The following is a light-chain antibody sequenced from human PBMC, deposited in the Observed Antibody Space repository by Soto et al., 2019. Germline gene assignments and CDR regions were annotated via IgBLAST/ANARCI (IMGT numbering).Light chain of an antibody. CDR2: EAS. V-gene: IGKV1-39*01. Sequence: DIQVTQSPSSLSASVGDRVTITCRASQNIRTYLTWYQQKPGKAPKLLIYEASDLQSGVPSRFSGSGSATDFSLTITSLQPEDFATYYCQQSFYAPPTFGQGTKVEIK. CDR3: QQSFYAPPT. J-gene: IGKJ1*01. CDR1: QNIRTY.